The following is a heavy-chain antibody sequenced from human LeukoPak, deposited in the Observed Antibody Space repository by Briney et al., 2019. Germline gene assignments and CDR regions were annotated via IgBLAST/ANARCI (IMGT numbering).Heavy chain of an antibody. J-gene: IGHJ4*02. V-gene: IGHV3-23*01. CDR3: AKGRGTTVTAAANY. D-gene: IGHD4-17*01. CDR1: GFTFSNYS. Sequence: PGGSLRLSCAASGFTFSNYSMSGVRQAPGKGLDWVSTISGTGGTTYYADSVKGRFTISRDNSKNTLFLQFNSLRAEDTAVYYCAKGRGTTVTAAANYWGQGTLVTVSS. CDR2: ISGTGGTT.